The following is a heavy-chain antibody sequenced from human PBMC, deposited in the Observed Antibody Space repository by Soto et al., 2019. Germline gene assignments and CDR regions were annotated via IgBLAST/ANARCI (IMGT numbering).Heavy chain of an antibody. CDR3: ARGWFGPDV. V-gene: IGHV3-74*01. CDR2: IDNAGTDS. D-gene: IGHD3-10*01. CDR1: GSTPMGGS. J-gene: IGHJ6*04. Sequence: EVQLVESGGGLFRPGGPWRPSFAASGSTPMGGSWPWVRQAPGKGLVWVSGIDNAGTDSTYADSVKGRFTSSRDNAKNMLYLQMNSLRVEDTAVYYCARGWFGPDVWGKGTTVTVSS.